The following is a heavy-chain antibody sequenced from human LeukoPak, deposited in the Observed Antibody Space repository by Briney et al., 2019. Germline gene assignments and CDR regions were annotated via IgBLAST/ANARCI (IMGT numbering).Heavy chain of an antibody. D-gene: IGHD2-15*01. CDR2: INPSGGSA. CDR1: GYTFTSYY. J-gene: IGHJ3*02. V-gene: IGHV1-46*01. CDR3: AKAVGSPDAFDI. Sequence: GASVKVSCKASGYTFTSYYMHWVRQAPGQGLEWMGIINPSGGSASYAQKFQGRVTMTRDMSTSTVYMELSSLRSEDTAVYYCAKAVGSPDAFDIWGQGTMVTVSS.